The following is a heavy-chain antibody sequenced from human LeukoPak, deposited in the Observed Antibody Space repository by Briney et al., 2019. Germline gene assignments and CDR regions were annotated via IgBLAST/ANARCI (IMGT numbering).Heavy chain of an antibody. CDR3: ARAPRMRAERQLGEFDY. V-gene: IGHV3-30*04. D-gene: IGHD6-13*01. CDR2: LTYDGSNK. J-gene: IGHJ4*02. CDR1: GFTFSDYA. Sequence: PGGSLRLSCAASGFTFSDYAMHWVRQAPGKGLEWVAVLTYDGSNKYYADSVRGRFTISRDNSKNTLYLQMNSLRTEDTAVYYCARAPRMRAERQLGEFDYWGQGTLVTVSS.